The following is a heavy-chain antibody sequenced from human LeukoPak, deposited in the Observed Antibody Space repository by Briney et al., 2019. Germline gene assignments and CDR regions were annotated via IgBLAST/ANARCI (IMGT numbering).Heavy chain of an antibody. CDR2: ISAYNGNT. CDR3: ARVHYDFWSGYASGVDY. V-gene: IGHV1-18*01. Sequence: ASVKVSCKASGYTFTSYGLSWVRQAPGQGLEWMGWISAYNGNTNYAQKIQGRVTMTTETSTSTAYMELRSLRSDDTAVYYCARVHYDFWSGYASGVDYWGQGTLVTVSS. D-gene: IGHD3-3*01. J-gene: IGHJ4*02. CDR1: GYTFTSYG.